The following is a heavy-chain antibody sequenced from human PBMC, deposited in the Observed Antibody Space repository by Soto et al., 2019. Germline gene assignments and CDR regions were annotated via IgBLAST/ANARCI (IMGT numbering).Heavy chain of an antibody. V-gene: IGHV4-59*01. D-gene: IGHD3-10*01. CDR3: ARSTEWFGELYWFDP. Sequence: SETLSLTCTVSGGSISSYYWSWIRQPPGKGLEWIGYIYYSGSTNYNPSLKSRVTISVDTSKNQFSLKLSSVTAADTAVYYCARSTEWFGELYWFDPWGQGTLVTVSS. CDR1: GGSISSYY. J-gene: IGHJ5*02. CDR2: IYYSGST.